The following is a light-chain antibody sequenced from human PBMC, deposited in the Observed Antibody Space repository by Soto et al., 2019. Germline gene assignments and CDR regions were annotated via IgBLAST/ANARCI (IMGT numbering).Light chain of an antibody. V-gene: IGKV3-11*01. Sequence: EIVLTQSPATLSLSPGERGTLSCSASPSVSSYLTWYQETPGQAHRLLICDASNSATGIHARFSGSGSGTDFALTISSLEPEDFAVYYCQQPSNWPLTFGGGTKVDIK. J-gene: IGKJ4*01. CDR1: PSVSSY. CDR3: QQPSNWPLT. CDR2: DAS.